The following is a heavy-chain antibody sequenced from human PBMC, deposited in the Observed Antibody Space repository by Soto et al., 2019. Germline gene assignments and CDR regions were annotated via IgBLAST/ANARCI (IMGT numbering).Heavy chain of an antibody. CDR3: ARGELERGEVGYYGMDV. D-gene: IGHD3-16*01. V-gene: IGHV1-18*04. J-gene: IGHJ6*02. CDR2: ISSYNSYNGDT. CDR1: GYTFSNYA. Sequence: QVQLVQSGADLKKPGASVQVSCKTSGYTFSNYAINWVRQAPGQGLEWMGWISSYNSYNGDTKYARMLQDRLTMTLNTSTATAYMELRSLRSDDTAVYYCARGELERGEVGYYGMDVWGQGTTVTVSS.